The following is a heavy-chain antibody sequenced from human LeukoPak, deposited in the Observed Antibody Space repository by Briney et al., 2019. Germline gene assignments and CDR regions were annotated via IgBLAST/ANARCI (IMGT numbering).Heavy chain of an antibody. D-gene: IGHD3-22*01. V-gene: IGHV1-2*06. CDR2: INPNSGGT. CDR1: GYTFTGYY. Sequence: ASVKVSCKASGYTFTGYYMHWVRQAPGQGLEWMGRINPNSGGTNYAQKFQGRVTMTRDTSISTAYMELSRLRSDDTAVYYRARRPKTYYYDSSGYYLYWAQGTLVTVSS. CDR3: ARRPKTYYYDSSGYYLY. J-gene: IGHJ4*02.